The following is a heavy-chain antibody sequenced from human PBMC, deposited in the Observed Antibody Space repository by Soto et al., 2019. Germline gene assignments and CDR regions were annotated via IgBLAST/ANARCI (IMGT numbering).Heavy chain of an antibody. CDR2: IYYSGST. Sequence: SETLSLTCTVSGGSISSGGYYWSWIRQHPGKGLEWIGYIYYSGSTYYNPSLKSRVTISVDTSKNQFSLKLSSVTAADTAVYYCARTVTTGYYYYYMDVWGKGTTVTVSS. V-gene: IGHV4-31*03. CDR3: ARTVTTGYYYYYMDV. D-gene: IGHD4-4*01. CDR1: GGSISSGGYY. J-gene: IGHJ6*03.